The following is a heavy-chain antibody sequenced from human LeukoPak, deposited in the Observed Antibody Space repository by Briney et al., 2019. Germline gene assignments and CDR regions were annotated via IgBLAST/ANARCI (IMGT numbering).Heavy chain of an antibody. CDR2: IHSTSSTI. V-gene: IGHV3-48*01. J-gene: IGHJ4*02. CDR1: GFTFSSYH. CDR3: ARVVQDVTGADF. D-gene: IGHD1-20*01. Sequence: PGGSLRLSYAASGFTFSSYHMNWVRQAPGKGLEWISYIHSTSSTIHYADSVKGRFTISRDNAKNSLYLQMNSLRAEDTAVYYCARVVQDVTGADFWGQGTLVTVSS.